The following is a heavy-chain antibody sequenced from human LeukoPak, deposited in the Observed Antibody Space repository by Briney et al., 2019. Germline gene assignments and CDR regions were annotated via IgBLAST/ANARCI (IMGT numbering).Heavy chain of an antibody. CDR3: ARDRQQLGIFDY. V-gene: IGHV3-30*04. CDR1: GFTFSSYA. J-gene: IGHJ4*02. D-gene: IGHD6-13*01. CDR2: ISYDGSNK. Sequence: PGRSLRLYCAASGFTFSSYAMHWVRQAPGKGLEWVAVISYDGSNKYYADSVKGRFTISRDNSKNTLYLQMNSLRAEDTAVYYCARDRQQLGIFDYWGQGTLVTVSS.